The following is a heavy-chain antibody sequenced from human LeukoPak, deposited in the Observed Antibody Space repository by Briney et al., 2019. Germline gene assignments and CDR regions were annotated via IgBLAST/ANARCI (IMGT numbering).Heavy chain of an antibody. V-gene: IGHV1-69*05. CDR1: GGTFSSYA. CDR2: IIPIFGTA. Sequence: GASVKVSCKASGGTFSSYAISWVRQAPGQGLEWMGRIIPIFGTANYAQKFQGRVTITTDESTSTAYMELSSLRSEYTAVYYCARAYLGRNTPFDYWGQGTLVTVSS. D-gene: IGHD1/OR15-1a*01. J-gene: IGHJ4*02. CDR3: ARAYLGRNTPFDY.